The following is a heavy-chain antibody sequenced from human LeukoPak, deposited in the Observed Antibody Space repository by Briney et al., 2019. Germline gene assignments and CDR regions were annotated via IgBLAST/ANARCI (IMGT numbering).Heavy chain of an antibody. J-gene: IGHJ5*01. V-gene: IGHV1-46*01. D-gene: IGHD4-17*01. CDR3: ARDPINKRVWYGEQPRPLNWFDS. CDR2: INPNGGST. CDR1: GYTFTSHY. Sequence: GASVKVSCKASGYTFTSHYIHWVRQAPGQGLEWMGMINPNGGSTSYAQKFQGRVSMTGDTSTSTVYMEVSSLRSEDTAVFYCARDPINKRVWYGEQPRPLNWFDSWGQGTLVTVSS.